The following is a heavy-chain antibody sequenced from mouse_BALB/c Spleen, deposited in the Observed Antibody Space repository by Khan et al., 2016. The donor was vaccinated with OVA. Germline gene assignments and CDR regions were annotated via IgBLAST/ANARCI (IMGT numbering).Heavy chain of an antibody. J-gene: IGHJ4*01. CDR2: ITYSGNT. CDR1: GDSITSGF. CDR3: ARSYGSWAMDY. D-gene: IGHD1-1*01. V-gene: IGHV3-8*02. Sequence: QLQESGPSLVKPSQTLSLTCSVTGDSITSGFWNWIRKFPGNKFEYLGYITYSGNTYYNPSLKSRISFTRDTSKSQYFLQLNSVTTEDTATYFCARSYGSWAMDYWGQGTSVTVSS.